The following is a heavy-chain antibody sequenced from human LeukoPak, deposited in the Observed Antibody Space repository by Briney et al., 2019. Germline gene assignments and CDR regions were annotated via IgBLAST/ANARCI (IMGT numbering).Heavy chain of an antibody. J-gene: IGHJ4*02. D-gene: IGHD2-2*01. CDR2: IYYSGST. CDR1: GGSISSYY. V-gene: IGHV4-59*12. Sequence: SETLSLTCTVSGGSISSYYWSWIRQPPGKGLEWIGYIYYSGSTNYNPSLKSRVTISVDTSKNQFSLKLSSVTAADTAVYYCAREVRYCSSTSCYARPADYWGQGTLVTVSS. CDR3: AREVRYCSSTSCYARPADY.